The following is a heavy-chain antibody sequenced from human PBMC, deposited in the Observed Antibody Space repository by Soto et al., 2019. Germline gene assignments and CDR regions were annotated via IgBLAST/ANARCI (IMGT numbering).Heavy chain of an antibody. D-gene: IGHD3-22*01. CDR2: IAVGSGNK. V-gene: IGHV1-58*01. CDR1: GSPFSSSA. J-gene: IGHJ3*02. CDR3: AADRFYYDSDSFDI. Sequence: SVKVSCKASGSPFSSSAVQWVRQARGQRLEWIGWIAVGSGNKDYAQKFQERVTITRDMSTGTAYMELSGLSSDDTAVYYCAADRFYYDSDSFDIWGQGTMVTVSS.